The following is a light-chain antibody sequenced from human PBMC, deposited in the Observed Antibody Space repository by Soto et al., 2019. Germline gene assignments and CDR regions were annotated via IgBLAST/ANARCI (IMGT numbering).Light chain of an antibody. J-gene: IGLJ1*01. CDR3: SSHTNTGTYV. CDR1: SSDVGGFDY. CDR2: EVS. V-gene: IGLV2-14*01. Sequence: QAVVTQLASVSGSPGQSITISCSGTSSDVGGFDYVSWYQHHPGKAPQLMIFEVSSRPSGVSHRFSGSKSGNTASLTISGLQAEDEADYYCSSHTNTGTYVFGTGTQLTVL.